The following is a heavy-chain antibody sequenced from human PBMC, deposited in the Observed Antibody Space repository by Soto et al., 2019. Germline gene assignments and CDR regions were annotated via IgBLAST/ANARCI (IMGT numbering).Heavy chain of an antibody. CDR3: ATVPYGDYYYYGMDV. Sequence: GGSLRLSCAASGFTFSSYWMSWVRLAPGKGLEWVANIKQDGSEKYYVDSVKGRFTISRDNAKNSLYLQMNSLRAEDTAVYYCATVPYGDYYYYGMDVWGQGTTVTVS. CDR2: IKQDGSEK. J-gene: IGHJ6*02. D-gene: IGHD4-17*01. V-gene: IGHV3-7*03. CDR1: GFTFSSYW.